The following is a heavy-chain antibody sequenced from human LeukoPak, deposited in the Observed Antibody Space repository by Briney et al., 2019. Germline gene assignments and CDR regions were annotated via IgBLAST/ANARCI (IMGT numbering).Heavy chain of an antibody. J-gene: IGHJ4*02. V-gene: IGHV1-2*02. CDR1: GYTFTSYG. D-gene: IGHD3-22*01. Sequence: ASVKVSCKASGYTFTSYGISWVRQAPGQGLEWMGWINPNSGGTNYAQKFQGRVTMTRDTSISTAYMELSRLRSDDTAVYYCARTWKSNYYDSSGIDYWGQGTLVTVSS. CDR3: ARTWKSNYYDSSGIDY. CDR2: INPNSGGT.